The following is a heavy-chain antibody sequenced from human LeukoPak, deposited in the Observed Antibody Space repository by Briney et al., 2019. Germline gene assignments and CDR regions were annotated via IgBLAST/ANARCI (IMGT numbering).Heavy chain of an antibody. CDR1: GFTFSGYW. V-gene: IGHV3-30*02. J-gene: IGHJ4*02. Sequence: TGGSLRLSCAASGFTFSGYWIHWVRQAPGKGLEWVAVIWNGGSNKYYADSVRGRFTISRDNSKNTLYLQMNSLRDEDTAVYYCAKEGTSYCTNGVCHVDYWGQGTLVTVSS. D-gene: IGHD2-8*01. CDR3: AKEGTSYCTNGVCHVDY. CDR2: IWNGGSNK.